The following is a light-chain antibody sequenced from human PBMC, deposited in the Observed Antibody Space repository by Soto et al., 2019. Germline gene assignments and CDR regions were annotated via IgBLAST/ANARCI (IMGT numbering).Light chain of an antibody. CDR3: QQYNNWPPIT. CDR1: QSVSNK. J-gene: IGKJ5*01. Sequence: EIVMTQSPGTLSVSPGERVTLSCRASQSVSNKLAWYQQKLGQAPRLIIYRASTRATGIPARFSGSGSGTEFTLTISSLQSEDVAVYHCQQYNNWPPITFGQGTRLEIK. CDR2: RAS. V-gene: IGKV3-15*01.